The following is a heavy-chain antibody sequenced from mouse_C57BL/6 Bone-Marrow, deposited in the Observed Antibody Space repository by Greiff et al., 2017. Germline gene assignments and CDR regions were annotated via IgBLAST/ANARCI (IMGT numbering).Heavy chain of an antibody. CDR2: VDPENGDT. J-gene: IGHJ2*01. CDR3: TTCSDY. V-gene: IGHV14-4*01. Sequence: EVQLQQSGAELVRPGASVKLSCTASGFNLKDDYLHWVKQRPEQGLEWIGWVDPENGDTEYASKFQGKATITADTSSTTAYLQLSSLTSEDTAVYYCTTCSDYWGQGTTLTVSS. CDR1: GFNLKDDY.